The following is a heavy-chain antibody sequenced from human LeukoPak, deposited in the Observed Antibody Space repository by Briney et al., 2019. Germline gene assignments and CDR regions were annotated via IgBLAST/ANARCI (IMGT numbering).Heavy chain of an antibody. D-gene: IGHD1-26*01. CDR1: GYSITTNYY. J-gene: IGHJ6*03. CDR3: VTPRSWELSDIAV. Sequence: SETLSLTCTVSGYSITTNYYWAWIRQSPGTGLEWIGSVYHNGETYYIPSLKSRVIISVDTSKNEFSLRLTSVTAADTAVYYCVTPRSWELSDIAVWGKGTTVIVSS. CDR2: VYHNGET. V-gene: IGHV4-38-2*02.